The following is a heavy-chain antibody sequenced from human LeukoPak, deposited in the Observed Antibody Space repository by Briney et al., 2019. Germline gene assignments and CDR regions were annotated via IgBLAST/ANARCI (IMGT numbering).Heavy chain of an antibody. J-gene: IGHJ5*02. V-gene: IGHV1-8*01. D-gene: IGHD1-26*01. CDR1: GYTFTSYD. Sequence: ASVKVSCKASGYTFTSYDINWVRQATGQGLEWMGWMNPNSGNTGYAQKFQGRVTMTRNTSISTAYMELSSLRSEDTAAYYCAGSGSYRGWFDPWGQGTLVTVSS. CDR3: AGSGSYRGWFDP. CDR2: MNPNSGNT.